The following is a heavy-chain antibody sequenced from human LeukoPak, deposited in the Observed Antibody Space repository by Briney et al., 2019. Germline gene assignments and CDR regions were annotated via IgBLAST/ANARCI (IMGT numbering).Heavy chain of an antibody. V-gene: IGHV3-30-3*01. D-gene: IGHD3-9*01. CDR2: ISYDGSNK. CDR1: GFTFSSYA. Sequence: GGSLRLSCAASGFTFSSYAMHWVRQAPGKGLEWVAVISYDGSNKYYADSVKGRFTISRDNSKNTLYLQMNSLRAEDTALYYCAKDMLPADYDILTGYENYGMDVWGQGTTVTVSS. CDR3: AKDMLPADYDILTGYENYGMDV. J-gene: IGHJ6*02.